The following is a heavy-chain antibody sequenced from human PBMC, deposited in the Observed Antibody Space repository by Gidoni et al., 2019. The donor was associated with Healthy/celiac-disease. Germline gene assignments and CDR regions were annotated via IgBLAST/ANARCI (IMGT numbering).Heavy chain of an antibody. J-gene: IGHJ3*02. Sequence: EVQLVESGGGLVKPGGSLRLSCAASGFTFSSYSMNWVRQAPGKGLEWVSSISSSSSYIYYADSVKGRFTISRDNAKNSLYLQMNSLRAEDTAVYYCARASRYSSSWYGAFDIWGQGTMVTVSS. V-gene: IGHV3-21*01. CDR3: ARASRYSSSWYGAFDI. D-gene: IGHD6-13*01. CDR2: ISSSSSYI. CDR1: GFTFSSYS.